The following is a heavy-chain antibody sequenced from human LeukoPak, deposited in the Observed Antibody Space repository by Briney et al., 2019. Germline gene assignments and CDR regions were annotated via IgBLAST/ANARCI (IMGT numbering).Heavy chain of an antibody. CDR1: GASISTSSLS. CDR3: ARGADGYKLGNI. D-gene: IGHD5-24*01. J-gene: IGHJ4*02. Sequence: PSETLSLTCTVSGASISTSSLSWGWIRQSPGKGLEWIGSFYYSGSTYYNPSLKSRVTISVDTSKNQFSLNLSSVTAADTAVYYCARGADGYKLGNIWGQGTLVTVSS. CDR2: FYYSGST. V-gene: IGHV4-39*01.